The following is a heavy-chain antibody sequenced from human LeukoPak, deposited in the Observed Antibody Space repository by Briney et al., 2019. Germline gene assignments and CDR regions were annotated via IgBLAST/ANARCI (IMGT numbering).Heavy chain of an antibody. V-gene: IGHV3-23*01. D-gene: IGHD2-15*01. CDR1: GFTFSSYA. CDR3: AKDPLGYCSGGSCLIDY. J-gene: IGHJ4*02. CDR2: ISGSGGST. Sequence: GGSLRLSCAASGFTFSSYAMSWVRQAPGKGLEWVSAISGSGGSTYYADSVKGRFTISRDNSKNTLYLQMNSLRAEDTAVYYCAKDPLGYCSGGSCLIDYWGQGTLVTVSS.